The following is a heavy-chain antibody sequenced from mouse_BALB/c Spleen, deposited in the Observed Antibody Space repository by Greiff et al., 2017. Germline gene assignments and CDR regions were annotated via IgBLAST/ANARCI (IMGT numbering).Heavy chain of an antibody. CDR1: GFTFSSYA. V-gene: IGHV5-9-4*01. CDR2: ISSGGSYT. CDR3: ARGDYDEGFAY. Sequence: EVQGVESGGGLVKPGGSLKLSCAASGFTFSSYAMSWVRQSPEKRLEWVAEISSGGSYTYYPDTVTGRFTISRDNAKNTLYLEMSSLRSEDTAMYYCARGDYDEGFAYWGQGTLVTVSA. D-gene: IGHD2-4*01. J-gene: IGHJ3*01.